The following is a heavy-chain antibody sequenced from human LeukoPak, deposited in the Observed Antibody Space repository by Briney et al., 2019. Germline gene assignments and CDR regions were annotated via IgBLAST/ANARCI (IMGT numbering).Heavy chain of an antibody. V-gene: IGHV3-21*01. J-gene: IGHJ4*02. Sequence: SGGSLRLSCAASGFTFSSYSMNWVRQAPGKGLEWVSSISSSSSYIYYADSVKGRFTISRDNAKNSLYLQMNSLRAEDTAVYYCARGQSYDSSGSDYWGQGTLVTVSS. CDR3: ARGQSYDSSGSDY. CDR1: GFTFSSYS. D-gene: IGHD3-22*01. CDR2: ISSSSSYI.